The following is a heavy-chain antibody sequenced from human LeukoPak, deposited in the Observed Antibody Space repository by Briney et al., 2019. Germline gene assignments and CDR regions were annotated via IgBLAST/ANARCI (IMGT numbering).Heavy chain of an antibody. Sequence: GASVKVSCKAFGYAFASYGINWVRQAPGQGLEWMGWMSVNNGNTHYAKKFQGRVTMTTDTSTSTAYMEVRSLRSDDTAVYYCQRITIFAVIIDFDYWGLGTLVTVSS. V-gene: IGHV1-18*01. D-gene: IGHD3-3*01. CDR3: QRITIFAVIIDFDY. CDR1: GYAFASYG. J-gene: IGHJ4*02. CDR2: MSVNNGNT.